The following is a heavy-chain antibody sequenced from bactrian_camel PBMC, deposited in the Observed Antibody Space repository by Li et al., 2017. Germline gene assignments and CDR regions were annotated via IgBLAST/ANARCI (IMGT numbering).Heavy chain of an antibody. CDR3: AADGAPWGCGALWLTRRDIGY. V-gene: IGHV3-3*01. CDR1: GYIASRNC. CDR2: YRGGDGNT. J-gene: IGHJ6*01. D-gene: IGHD7*01. Sequence: HVQLVESGGGSVQAGGSLRLSCAASGYIASRNCIGWFRQAPGKEREGVVTAYRGGDGNTLYADSVKGRFTISQDNAEKTVYLQMNSLKPEDTGMYYCAADGAPWGCGALWLTRRDIGYWGQGTQVTVS.